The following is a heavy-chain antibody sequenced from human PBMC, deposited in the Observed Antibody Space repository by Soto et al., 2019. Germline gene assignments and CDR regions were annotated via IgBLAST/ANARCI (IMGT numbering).Heavy chain of an antibody. D-gene: IGHD5-12*01. CDR1: GFTFSSYG. V-gene: IGHV3-33*01. CDR2: IWYDGSNK. CDR3: ARDGNSGYATAYLDY. Sequence: QVQLVESGGGVVQSGRSLRLSCAASGFTFSSYGMHWVRQAPGKGLEWVAVIWYDGSNKYYADSVKGRFTISRDTSKNTLYLQMNSLRAEDTAVYYCARDGNSGYATAYLDYLGQGTLVTVSS. J-gene: IGHJ4*02.